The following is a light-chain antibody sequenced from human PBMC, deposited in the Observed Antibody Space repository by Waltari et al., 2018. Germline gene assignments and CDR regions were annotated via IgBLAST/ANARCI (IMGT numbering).Light chain of an antibody. CDR1: NSNIGSNS. CDR3: ATCDESLNGVV. V-gene: IGLV1-47*01. CDR2: GRN. J-gene: IGLJ3*02. Sequence: QSVLTQPPSASGNPGQTVTISCSGGNSNIGSNSVDWYQQFPGTAPKLLIYGRNRRPSGCPDRFSGSRSGTSASLAISGLRSEDEADYYCATCDESLNGVVIGGGTKLSVL.